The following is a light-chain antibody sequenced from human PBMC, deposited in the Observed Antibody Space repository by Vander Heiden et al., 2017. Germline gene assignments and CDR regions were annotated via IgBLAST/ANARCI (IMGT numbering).Light chain of an antibody. CDR2: LGS. CDR1: QSLLHSNGYNY. J-gene: IGKJ3*01. V-gene: IGKV2-28*01. CDR3: MQALQTPRT. Sequence: DIVMTRSPLPLPVTPGEPASISCRSSQSLLHSNGYNYLDWYLQKPGQSPQLLIYLGSNRASGVPDRFSGSGSGTDFTLKISRVEAEDVGVYYCMQALQTPRTFGPGTKVDIK.